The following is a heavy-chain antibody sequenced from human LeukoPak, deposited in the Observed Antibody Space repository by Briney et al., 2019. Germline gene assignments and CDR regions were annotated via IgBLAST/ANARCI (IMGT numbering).Heavy chain of an antibody. CDR2: IIPIFGTA. V-gene: IGHV1-69*05. Sequence: SVKVSCKASGGTFSIYAISCVRQAPGQGLEWMGGIIPIFGTANYAQKFQGRVTISTDESTSTGYMELSSLRSEDTAVYYCAGGRDGYNYYYYYYMDVWGKGTTVTVSS. CDR1: GGTFSIYA. J-gene: IGHJ6*03. CDR3: AGGRDGYNYYYYYYMDV. D-gene: IGHD5-24*01.